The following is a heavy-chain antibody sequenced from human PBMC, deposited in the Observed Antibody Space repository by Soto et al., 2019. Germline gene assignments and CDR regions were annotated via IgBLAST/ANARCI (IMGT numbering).Heavy chain of an antibody. V-gene: IGHV1-69*13. Sequence: ASVKVSCKPSGVTFDSFTFSWVRQAPGQGLEWMGGFVPMFGSASVAQRFQGRVRITADASTGTGYMELSDLRSDDSAIYYCAREDDTTGHYSWFDPWGPGTLVTVSS. CDR3: AREDDTTGHYSWFDP. J-gene: IGHJ5*02. CDR1: GVTFDSFT. D-gene: IGHD3-22*01. CDR2: FVPMFGSA.